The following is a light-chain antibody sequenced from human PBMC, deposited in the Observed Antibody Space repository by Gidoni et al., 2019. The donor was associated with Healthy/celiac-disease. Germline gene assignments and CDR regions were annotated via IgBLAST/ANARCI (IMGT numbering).Light chain of an antibody. CDR2: GAS. Sequence: EIVLTPSPGTLSLSPGERATLSCRASQSVSSSYLAWYQQKPGQAPRLLIYGASSRATGIPDRFSGSGSGTDFTLTISRLEPEDFAVYYCQQYGSSPLFTFXPXTKVDIK. CDR3: QQYGSSPLFT. J-gene: IGKJ3*01. CDR1: QSVSSSY. V-gene: IGKV3-20*01.